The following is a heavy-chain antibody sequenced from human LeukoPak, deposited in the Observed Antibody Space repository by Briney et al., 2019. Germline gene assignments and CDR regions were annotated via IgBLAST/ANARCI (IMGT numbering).Heavy chain of an antibody. J-gene: IGHJ3*02. V-gene: IGHV3-74*01. CDR2: INSDGSST. CDR1: GFTFSIYW. CDR3: ARVFDSGTLADDAFYI. D-gene: IGHD1-26*01. Sequence: GGSLRLSCAASGFTFSIYWMHWVRQAPGKGLVWVSRINSDGSSTSYADSVKGRFTISRDNAKNTLYLQMNSLRAEDTAVYYCARVFDSGTLADDAFYIWGQGTMLTVSS.